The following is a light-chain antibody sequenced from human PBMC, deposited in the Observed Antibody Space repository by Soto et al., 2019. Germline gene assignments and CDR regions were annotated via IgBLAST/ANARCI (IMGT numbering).Light chain of an antibody. CDR2: DVS. CDR1: SRDVGGYNY. V-gene: IGLV2-14*01. CDR3: SSYRSSSTYV. Sequence: QSALTQPASVSGSPGQSITISCTGTSRDVGGYNYVSWYQQHPGKAPKLMIYDVSNRPSGVSNRFSGSKSGNTASLTISGLQAEDEADYYCSSYRSSSTYVFGTGTKVTVL. J-gene: IGLJ1*01.